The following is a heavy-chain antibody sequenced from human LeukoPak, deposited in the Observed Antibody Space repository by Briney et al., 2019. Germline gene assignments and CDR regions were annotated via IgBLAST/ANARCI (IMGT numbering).Heavy chain of an antibody. CDR2: IIPILGIA. CDR3: ARGQYQLLGMYNWFDP. D-gene: IGHD2-2*01. Sequence: SVKVSCKASGGTFSSFAISWVRQAPGQGLEWMGRIIPILGIANYAQKFQGRVTITADKSTSTAYMELSSLRSEDTAVYYCARGQYQLLGMYNWFDPWGQGTLVTVSS. V-gene: IGHV1-69*04. CDR1: GGTFSSFA. J-gene: IGHJ5*02.